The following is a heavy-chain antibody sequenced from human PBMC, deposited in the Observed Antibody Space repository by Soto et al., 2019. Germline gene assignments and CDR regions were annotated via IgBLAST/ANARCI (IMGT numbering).Heavy chain of an antibody. CDR3: AREGSDWYKWFDP. J-gene: IGHJ5*02. V-gene: IGHV3-48*01. CDR2: ISSSTI. CDR1: GFTFNNYN. D-gene: IGHD6-19*01. Sequence: EVQLVESGGGLVQPGGSLRLSCAASGFTFNNYNMNWVRQAPGKGLEWVSYISSSTIYYADSVKGRFTISRDNAKNSLYLQMNSLRAEDTAVYYCAREGSDWYKWFDPWGQGTLVTVSS.